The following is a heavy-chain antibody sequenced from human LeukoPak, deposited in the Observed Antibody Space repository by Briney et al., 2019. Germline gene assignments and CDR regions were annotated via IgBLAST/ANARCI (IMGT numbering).Heavy chain of an antibody. CDR1: GGTFSSYA. CDR2: ITPIFGTA. V-gene: IGHV1-69*13. Sequence: RASVKVSCTASGGTFSSYAISWVRQAPGQGLEWMGGITPIFGTANYAQKFQGRVTITADESTSTAYMELSSLRSEDTAVYYCARDRSGSYYGFDYWGQGTLVTVSS. CDR3: ARDRSGSYYGFDY. D-gene: IGHD1-26*01. J-gene: IGHJ4*02.